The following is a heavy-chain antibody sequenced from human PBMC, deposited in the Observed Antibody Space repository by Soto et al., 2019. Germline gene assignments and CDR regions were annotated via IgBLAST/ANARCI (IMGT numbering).Heavy chain of an antibody. CDR2: IIPILGIA. J-gene: IGHJ4*02. V-gene: IGHV1-69*02. CDR1: GGTFSSYT. Sequence: GASVKVSCKVSGGTFSSYTISWVRQAPGQGLEWMGRIIPILGIANYAQKFQGRVTITADKSTSTAYMELSSLRSEDTAVYYCATNYGSGSYPSMSYFGYWGQGTLVTVSS. D-gene: IGHD3-10*01. CDR3: ATNYGSGSYPSMSYFGY.